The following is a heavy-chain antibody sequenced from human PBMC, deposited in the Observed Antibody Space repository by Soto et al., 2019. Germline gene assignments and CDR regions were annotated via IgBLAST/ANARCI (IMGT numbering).Heavy chain of an antibody. V-gene: IGHV1-2*04. D-gene: IGHD6-6*01. CDR3: ARDLMYSSSSWAGGNWFDP. CDR1: GYTFTGYY. Sequence: QVQLVQSGAEVKKPGASVKVSCKASGYTFTGYYMHWVRQAPGQGLEWMGWINPNSGGTNYAQKFQGWVTMTRDTSISTAYMELSRLGSDDTAVYYCARDLMYSSSSWAGGNWFDPWGQGTLVTVSS. J-gene: IGHJ5*02. CDR2: INPNSGGT.